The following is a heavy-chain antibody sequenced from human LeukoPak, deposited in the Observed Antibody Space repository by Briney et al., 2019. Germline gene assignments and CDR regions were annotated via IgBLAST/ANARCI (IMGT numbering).Heavy chain of an antibody. Sequence: GGSLRLSCAASGFTFSNYWMSWVRQAPGKGLEWVSYISSSSSDTNYADSVKGRFTITRDNAKDSLYLQMNSLRAEDTAVYYCARVAVIAAAGTFDYWGQGTLVTVSS. V-gene: IGHV3-11*06. CDR2: ISSSSSDT. CDR1: GFTFSNYW. D-gene: IGHD6-13*01. J-gene: IGHJ4*02. CDR3: ARVAVIAAAGTFDY.